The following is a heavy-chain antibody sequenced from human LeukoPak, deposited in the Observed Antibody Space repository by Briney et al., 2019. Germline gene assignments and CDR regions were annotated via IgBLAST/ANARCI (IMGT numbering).Heavy chain of an antibody. CDR3: ARDLEYYDFWSGYYGWRVWYFDY. CDR2: ISGYNGNT. J-gene: IGHJ4*02. D-gene: IGHD3-3*01. Sequence: ASVKVSCKASGYTFTSYHITWVRQAPGQGLEWMGWISGYNGNTNYAQKFQGRVSMTTDTSTSTAYMELRSLRSDDTAVYYCARDLEYYDFWSGYYGWRVWYFDYWGQGTLVTVSS. V-gene: IGHV1-18*01. CDR1: GYTFTSYH.